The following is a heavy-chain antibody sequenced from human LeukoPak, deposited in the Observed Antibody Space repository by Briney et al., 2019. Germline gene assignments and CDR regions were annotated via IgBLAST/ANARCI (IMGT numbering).Heavy chain of an antibody. J-gene: IGHJ4*02. D-gene: IGHD3-9*01. V-gene: IGHV3-48*01. CDR1: GFTFSSYS. CDR2: ISSSSSTI. Sequence: GGSLRLSCVASGFTFSSYSMNWVRQAPGKGLEWVSYISSSSSTIYYADSVKGRFTISRDNAKNSLYLQMNSLRAEDTAVYYCARDYYDILTGYLGYFDYWGQGTLVTVSS. CDR3: ARDYYDILTGYLGYFDY.